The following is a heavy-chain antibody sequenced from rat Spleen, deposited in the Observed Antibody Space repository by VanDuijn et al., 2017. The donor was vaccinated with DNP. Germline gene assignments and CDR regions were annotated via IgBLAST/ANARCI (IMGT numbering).Heavy chain of an antibody. J-gene: IGHJ2*01. D-gene: IGHD1-12*02. CDR1: GFTFSNYY. Sequence: EVQLVESGGGLVQPGRSLKLSCAASGFTFSNYYMAWVRQAPTKGLEWVAYISYDGGITNYGDSVKGRFTISRHNAENTVYLEMNSLRSEDTATYYCTRVGDLHDGGDGDALDAWGQGVTVTVSS. CDR2: ISYDGGIT. V-gene: IGHV5-22*01. CDR3: TRVGDLHDGGDGDALDA.